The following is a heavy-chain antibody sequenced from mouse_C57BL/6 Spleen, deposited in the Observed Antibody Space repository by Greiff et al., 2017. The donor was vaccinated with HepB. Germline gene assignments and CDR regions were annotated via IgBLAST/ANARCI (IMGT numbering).Heavy chain of an antibody. CDR1: GFTFSSYA. D-gene: IGHD4-1*01. Sequence: EVQVVESGGGLVKPGGSLKLSCAASGFTFSSYAMSWVRQTPEKRLEWVATISDGGSYTYYPDNVKGRFTISRDNAKNNLYLQMSHLKSEDTAMYYCARGQTGSYFDYWGQGTTLTVSS. CDR3: ARGQTGSYFDY. J-gene: IGHJ2*01. V-gene: IGHV5-4*01. CDR2: ISDGGSYT.